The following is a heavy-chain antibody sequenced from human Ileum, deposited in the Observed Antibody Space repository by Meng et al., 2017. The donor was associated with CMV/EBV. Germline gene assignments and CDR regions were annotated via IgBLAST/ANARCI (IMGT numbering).Heavy chain of an antibody. D-gene: IGHD3-10*01. CDR3: ARDGYFDSGTYPFDH. CDR2: IYYSGNA. Sequence: QLRLKETGPSLVRPSETLSLTCTASGDSMRRYYWSWIRQSPGKALEWIGYIYYSGNAVYNPSFKSRVTISVDTSKSQFYLKVNSVTAADTAVYYCARDGYFDSGTYPFDHWGQGTLVTVSS. J-gene: IGHJ4*02. V-gene: IGHV4-59*01. CDR1: GDSMRRYY.